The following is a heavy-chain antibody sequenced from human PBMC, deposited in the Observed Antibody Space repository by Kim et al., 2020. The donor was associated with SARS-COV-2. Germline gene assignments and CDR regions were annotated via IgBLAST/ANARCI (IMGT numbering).Heavy chain of an antibody. D-gene: IGHD3-3*01. CDR3: ARSEFVGYYRKFDY. Sequence: NPSLKSRVTISVDTSKNQFSLKLSSVTAADTAVYYCARSEFVGYYRKFDYWGQGTLVTVSS. J-gene: IGHJ4*02. V-gene: IGHV4-34*01.